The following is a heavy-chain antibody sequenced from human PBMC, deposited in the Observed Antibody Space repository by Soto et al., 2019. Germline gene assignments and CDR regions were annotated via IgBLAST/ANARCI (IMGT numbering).Heavy chain of an antibody. CDR3: AKDTTYHYDTRGHPDPMDA. J-gene: IGHJ6*02. D-gene: IGHD3-22*01. V-gene: IGHV3-23*01. CDR2: LSAPGVTT. CDR1: GFVFSSYA. Sequence: ASVKVSCAASGFVFSSYAMTWVRQARGKGLEWVSTLSAPGVTTYYADSVQGRFTISRDNSKNTLYLLMDSLRAEDTAVYYCAKDTTYHYDTRGHPDPMDAWGQGTTVTVSS.